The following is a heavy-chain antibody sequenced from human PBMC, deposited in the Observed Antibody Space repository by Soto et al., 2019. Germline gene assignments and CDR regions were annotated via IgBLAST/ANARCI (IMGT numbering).Heavy chain of an antibody. J-gene: IGHJ6*02. V-gene: IGHV1-69*01. D-gene: IGHD3-22*01. CDR2: IIPIFGTA. CDR3: ARGTSNKLLLGYYYGMDV. Sequence: QVQLVQSGAEVKKPGSSVKVSCKASGGTFSSYAISWVRQDPGQGLEWMGGIIPIFGTANYAQKFQGRVTITADESTSTAYMELSSLRSEDTAVYYCARGTSNKLLLGYYYGMDVWGQGTTVTVSS. CDR1: GGTFSSYA.